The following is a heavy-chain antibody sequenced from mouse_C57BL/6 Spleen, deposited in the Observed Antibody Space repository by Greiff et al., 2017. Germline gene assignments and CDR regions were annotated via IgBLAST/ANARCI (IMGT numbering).Heavy chain of an antibody. D-gene: IGHD1-1*01. CDR1: GYTFTSYW. J-gene: IGHJ4*01. CDR2: IHPNSGST. V-gene: IGHV1-64*01. Sequence: QVQLQQPGAELVKPGASVKLSCKASGYTFTSYWMHWVKQRPGQGLEWIGMIHPNSGSTNYNEKFKSKATLTVDKSSSTAYMQLSSLTSEDSAVYYCARGRILDYYGSSYNYAMDYWGQGTSVTVSS. CDR3: ARGRILDYYGSSYNYAMDY.